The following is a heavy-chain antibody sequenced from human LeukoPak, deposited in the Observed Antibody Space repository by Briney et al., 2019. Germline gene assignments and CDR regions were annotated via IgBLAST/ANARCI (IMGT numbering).Heavy chain of an antibody. J-gene: IGHJ4*02. CDR3: ARDLQTTYCSGGSCYGSAVY. CDR1: GFTVSSNY. CDR2: IYSGGST. Sequence: GGSLRLSCAACGFTVSSNYMSWVRQAPGKGLEWVSVIYSGGSTYYADSVKGRFTISRDNSKNTLYLQMNSLRAEDTAVYYCARDLQTTYCSGGSCYGSAVYWGQGTLVTVSS. D-gene: IGHD2-15*01. V-gene: IGHV3-66*01.